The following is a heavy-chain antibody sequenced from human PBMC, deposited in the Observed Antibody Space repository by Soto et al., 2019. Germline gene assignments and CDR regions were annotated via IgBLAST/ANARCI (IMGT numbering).Heavy chain of an antibody. J-gene: IGHJ5*02. Sequence: QVQLVQSGAEVKKPGSSVKVSCKASRGTFSSYAISWVRQAPGQGLEWMGGIIPIFGTANYAQKFQGRVTITADESTSTAYMELSSLRSEDTAVYYCARVRYCSSTSCPRWFDPWGQGTLVTVSS. CDR1: RGTFSSYA. V-gene: IGHV1-69*01. CDR2: IIPIFGTA. CDR3: ARVRYCSSTSCPRWFDP. D-gene: IGHD2-2*01.